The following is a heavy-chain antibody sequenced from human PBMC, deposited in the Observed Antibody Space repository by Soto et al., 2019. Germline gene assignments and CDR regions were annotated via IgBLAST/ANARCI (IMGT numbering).Heavy chain of an antibody. Sequence: EVQLVESGGGLVQPGGSLRLSCAASGFTVSSNYMSWVRQAPGKGLEWVSFIYSGGSTYYADSVKGRFTISRDNSKNTLYLQMNSLRAEDTAVYYCARVEAVTMVRGVISDGYFQHWGQGTLVTVSS. D-gene: IGHD3-10*01. J-gene: IGHJ1*01. CDR2: IYSGGST. CDR1: GFTVSSNY. V-gene: IGHV3-66*01. CDR3: ARVEAVTMVRGVISDGYFQH.